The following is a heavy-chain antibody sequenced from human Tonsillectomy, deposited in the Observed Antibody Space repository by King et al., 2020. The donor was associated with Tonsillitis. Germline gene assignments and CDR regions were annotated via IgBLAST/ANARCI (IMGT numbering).Heavy chain of an antibody. D-gene: IGHD2-2*01. Sequence: VQLVESGGGLVQPGGSLRLSCAASGFTFSSYSMNWVRQAPGKGLEWVSGIGGSAGSTYYADSVKGRFTISRDNSKNTLYLQINSLKAEDTAVYYCAKDPEVVPAATHYFDYWGQGTLVTVSS. CDR2: IGGSAGST. CDR3: AKDPEVVPAATHYFDY. V-gene: IGHV3-23*04. CDR1: GFTFSSYS. J-gene: IGHJ4*02.